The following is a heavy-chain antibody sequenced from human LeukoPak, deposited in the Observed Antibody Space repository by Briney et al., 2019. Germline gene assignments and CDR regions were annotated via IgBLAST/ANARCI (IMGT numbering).Heavy chain of an antibody. J-gene: IGHJ5*02. CDR1: GFTFSSYA. CDR2: ISGSGGST. CDR3: AKDPDIVVVPAAIWFDP. Sequence: GGSLRLSCAASGFTFSSYAMSWVRQAPGKGLEWVSAISGSGGSTYYADSVKGRFTISRDNSKNMLYLQMNSLRAEDTAIYYCAKDPDIVVVPAAIWFDPWGQGTLVTVSS. D-gene: IGHD2-2*01. V-gene: IGHV3-23*01.